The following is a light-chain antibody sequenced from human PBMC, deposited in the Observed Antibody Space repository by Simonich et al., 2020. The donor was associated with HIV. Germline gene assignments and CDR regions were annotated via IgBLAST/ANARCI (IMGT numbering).Light chain of an antibody. V-gene: IGLV2-23*01. Sequence: QSALTQPASVSGSPGQSITISCTGTSSDVGANNLVSGYQQPPGKAPKLMIYEGSKRPSGVSNRFSGSKSGNTAALTISGLQAEDEADYYCCSYAEGGFGGGTKLTVL. CDR2: EGS. CDR1: SSDVGANNL. CDR3: CSYAEGG. J-gene: IGLJ2*01.